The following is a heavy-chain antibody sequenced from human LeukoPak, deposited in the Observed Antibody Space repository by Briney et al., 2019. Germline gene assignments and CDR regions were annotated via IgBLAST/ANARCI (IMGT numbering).Heavy chain of an antibody. Sequence: SQTLSLTCTVSGGSISSGGYYWSWIRQPPGKGLEWIGYIYHSGSTYYNPSLKSRVTISVDRSKNQFSLKLSSVTAADTAGYYCARVVGNLPPYFDYWGQGTLVTVSS. CDR1: GGSISSGGYY. V-gene: IGHV4-30-2*01. J-gene: IGHJ4*02. CDR3: ARVVGNLPPYFDY. CDR2: IYHSGST. D-gene: IGHD2-2*01.